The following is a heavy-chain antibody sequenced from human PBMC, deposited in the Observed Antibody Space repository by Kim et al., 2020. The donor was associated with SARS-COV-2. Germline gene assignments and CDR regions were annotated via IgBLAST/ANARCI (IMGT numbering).Heavy chain of an antibody. D-gene: IGHD3-10*02. V-gene: IGHV1-18*01. CDR3: ARGNDYVHNWFDP. Sequence: SAPELQGRVTMTTDTSTRTAYMELRSLKSGDTAVYYCARGNDYVHNWFDPWGQGTLVTVSS. J-gene: IGHJ5*02.